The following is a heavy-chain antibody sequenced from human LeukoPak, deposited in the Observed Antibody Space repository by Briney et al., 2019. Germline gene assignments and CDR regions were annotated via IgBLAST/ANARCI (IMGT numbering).Heavy chain of an antibody. Sequence: GESLKISCKGSGFISTNYWIAWVRQVPGKGLEWMGIVYSGDSDTKYSPSFQGQVTISVDKSIHTAFLQWSSLKASDTAVYYCARRGIAFDIWGQGTMVTVSS. J-gene: IGHJ3*02. CDR1: GFISTNYW. D-gene: IGHD3-16*01. CDR2: VYSGDSDT. CDR3: ARRGIAFDI. V-gene: IGHV5-51*01.